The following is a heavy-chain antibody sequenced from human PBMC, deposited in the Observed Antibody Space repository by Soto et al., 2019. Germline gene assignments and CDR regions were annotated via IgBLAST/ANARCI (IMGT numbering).Heavy chain of an antibody. D-gene: IGHD5-18*01. CDR2: IIPIFGTA. J-gene: IGHJ4*02. CDR1: GGTFSSYA. V-gene: IGHV1-69*13. CDR3: ARGPLGYSFFDY. Sequence: SVKVSFKASGGTFSSYAISWVRQAPGQGLEWMGGIIPIFGTANYAQKFQGRVTITADESTSTAYMELSSLRSEDTAVYYCARGPLGYSFFDYWGQGTLVTVSS.